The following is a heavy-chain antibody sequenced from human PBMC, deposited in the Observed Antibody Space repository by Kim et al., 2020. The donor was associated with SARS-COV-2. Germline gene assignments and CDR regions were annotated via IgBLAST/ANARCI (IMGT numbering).Heavy chain of an antibody. CDR3: AKFMGELRYCDWLAYFDY. J-gene: IGHJ4*02. D-gene: IGHD3-9*01. Sequence: KGRFTISRDNSKNTLYLQMNSLRAEDTAVYYCAKFMGELRYCDWLAYFDYWGRGTLVTVSS. V-gene: IGHV3-23*01.